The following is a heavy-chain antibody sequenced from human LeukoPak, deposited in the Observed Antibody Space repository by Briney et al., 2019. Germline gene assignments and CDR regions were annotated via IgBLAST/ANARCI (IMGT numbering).Heavy chain of an antibody. V-gene: IGHV3-9*01. CDR2: ISWNSGSI. CDR1: GFTFDDYA. D-gene: IGHD3/OR15-3a*01. J-gene: IGHJ4*02. CDR3: VKGPTWTEYYFDY. Sequence: GGSLRLSCAASGFTFDDYAMHWVRQAPGKGLEWVSGISWNSGSIGYADSVKGRFTISRDNAKNSLYLQMNSLRAEDTALYYCVKGPTWTEYYFDYWGQGTLVTVSS.